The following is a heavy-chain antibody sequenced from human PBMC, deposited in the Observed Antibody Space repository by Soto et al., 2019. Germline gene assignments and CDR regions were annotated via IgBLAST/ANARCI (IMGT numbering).Heavy chain of an antibody. D-gene: IGHD2-15*01. V-gene: IGHV4-31*03. CDR1: GDSISTARYY. Sequence: QVQLQESGPGLVKPSQTLSLTCTVSGDSISTARYYWNWIRQHPGKGLEWIGYIYYSVDTSYNPSLQSRVFISVDTSKNQFSLKLSGVTAADTAVYYCARNPSHLCAGSTCHALDLWGQGTMVTVSS. CDR2: IYYSVDT. J-gene: IGHJ3*01. CDR3: ARNPSHLCAGSTCHALDL.